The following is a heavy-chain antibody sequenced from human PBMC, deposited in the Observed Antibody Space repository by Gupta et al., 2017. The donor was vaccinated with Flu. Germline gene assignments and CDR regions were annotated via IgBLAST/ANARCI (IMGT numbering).Heavy chain of an antibody. CDR2: IEWDHDK. Sequence: LRTRVMRVRWFLQPPGKALDWLERIEWDHDKFYSTALKTRLTTSKDTSKKLGVLTMTNMGALDTTTYYCARRGSSCWGLDYGGQGTMVTVSS. CDR3: ARRGSSCWGLDY. V-gene: IGHV2-70*04. J-gene: IGHJ4*02. CDR1: LRTRVMR. D-gene: IGHD6-13*01.